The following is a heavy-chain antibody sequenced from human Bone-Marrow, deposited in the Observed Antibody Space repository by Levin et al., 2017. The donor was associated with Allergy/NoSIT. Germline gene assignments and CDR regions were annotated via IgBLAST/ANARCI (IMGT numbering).Heavy chain of an antibody. CDR2: ISAGGDTT. CDR3: ANRQDSGGIHDTSGHNLC. V-gene: IGHV3-23*01. J-gene: IGHJ4*02. Sequence: HPGGSLRLSCAAFGFTFSSYDMTWVRQAPGKGLEWVSAISAGGDTTYYAESVRGRFTISRDNSKFTVYLQMNSLRAEDTAVYYCANRQDSGGIHDTSGHNLCWGRGTLVTVSS. CDR1: GFTFSSYD. D-gene: IGHD3-22*01.